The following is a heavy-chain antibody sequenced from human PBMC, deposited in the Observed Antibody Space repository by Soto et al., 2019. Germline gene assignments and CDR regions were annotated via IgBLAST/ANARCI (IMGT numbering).Heavy chain of an antibody. CDR1: GYSFTSYG. J-gene: IGHJ6*02. CDR3: GRCRTDSYAMDV. V-gene: IGHV1-18*01. D-gene: IGHD5-18*01. Sequence: ASVKVSCLASGYSFTSYGIGWVRQVPGQGTEWTGWISPYIGRTNYAQSVKGRVVMTTDISTNSVYLELRSMRSDDSAIYYCGRCRTDSYAMDVWGQGTTVTVSS. CDR2: ISPYIGRT.